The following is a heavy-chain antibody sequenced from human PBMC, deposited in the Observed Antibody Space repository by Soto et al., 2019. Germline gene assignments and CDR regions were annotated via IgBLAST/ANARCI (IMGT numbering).Heavy chain of an antibody. D-gene: IGHD6-6*01. CDR3: ARRNPLVRGANWFDP. J-gene: IGHJ5*02. CDR2: IYYSGST. Sequence: QLQLQESGPGLVKPSETLSLTCTVSGGSISSSSYYWRWIRQPPGKGPEWIGSIYYSGSTYYNPALKSRVTISVVPSKTQFCLKLTSVTAAHTAVYYCARRNPLVRGANWFDPWGQGTLVTVSS. CDR1: GGSISSSSYY. V-gene: IGHV4-39*01.